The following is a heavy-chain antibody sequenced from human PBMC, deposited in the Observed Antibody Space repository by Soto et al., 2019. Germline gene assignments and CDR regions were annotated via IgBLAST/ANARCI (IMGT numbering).Heavy chain of an antibody. D-gene: IGHD3-22*01. CDR3: ARGTLITMDSSGYIGDAFDI. V-gene: IGHV4-39*01. Sequence: SETLSLTCTVSGGSISSSSYYWGWIRQPPGKGLEWIGSIYYSGSTYYNPSLKSRVTISVDTSKNQFSLKLSSVTAADTAVYYCARGTLITMDSSGYIGDAFDIWGQGTMVTVSS. J-gene: IGHJ3*02. CDR1: GGSISSSSYY. CDR2: IYYSGST.